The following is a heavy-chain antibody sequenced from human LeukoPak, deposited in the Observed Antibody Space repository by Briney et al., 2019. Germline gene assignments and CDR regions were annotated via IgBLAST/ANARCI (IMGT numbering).Heavy chain of an antibody. CDR1: GFTFSSYS. V-gene: IGHV3-21*01. J-gene: IGHJ4*02. D-gene: IGHD1-26*01. CDR2: ISSSSSYI. Sequence: GGSLRLSCAASGFTFSSYSMNWVRQAPGKGLEWVSSISSSSSYIYYADSVKGRFTISRDNAKNSLYLQMNSLRAEDTAVYYCARATKVVGGATYYFDYWGQGTLVTVSS. CDR3: ARATKVVGGATYYFDY.